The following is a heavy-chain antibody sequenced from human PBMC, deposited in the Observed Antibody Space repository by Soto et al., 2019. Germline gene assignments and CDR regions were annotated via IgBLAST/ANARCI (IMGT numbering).Heavy chain of an antibody. V-gene: IGHV3-73*01. D-gene: IGHD5-12*01. J-gene: IGHJ3*02. CDR3: IRLAPDGYIGDI. CDR2: IRSKANSYAT. Sequence: GGSLRLSCAASGFTFSGSVMHWVRQASGKGLEWVGRIRSKANSYATAYAASVKGRFTISRDDSKNMAYLQMNSLKTEDTAVYYCIRLAPDGYIGDIWGQGTMVTVSS. CDR1: GFTFSGSV.